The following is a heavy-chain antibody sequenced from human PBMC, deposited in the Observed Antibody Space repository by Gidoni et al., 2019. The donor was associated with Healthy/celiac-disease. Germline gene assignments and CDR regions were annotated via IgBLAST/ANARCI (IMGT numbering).Heavy chain of an antibody. CDR2: ISWNSGSI. D-gene: IGHD1-26*01. CDR3: AKDRSPAPGAGDFDY. Sequence: EVQLVESGGGLVQPGRSLRLSCAASGFTFDDYAMHWVRQAPGKGLEWVSGISWNSGSIGYADSVKGRFTIARDNAKNSLYLQMNSLRAEDTALYYCAKDRSPAPGAGDFDYWGQGTLVTVSS. CDR1: GFTFDDYA. J-gene: IGHJ4*02. V-gene: IGHV3-9*01.